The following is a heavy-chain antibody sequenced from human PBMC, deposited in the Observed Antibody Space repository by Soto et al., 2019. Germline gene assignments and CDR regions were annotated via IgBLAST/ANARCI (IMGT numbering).Heavy chain of an antibody. V-gene: IGHV4-4*07. CDR3: ARASVGPPGGGSWTMPFDY. CDR1: GGSISSYY. D-gene: IGHD2-15*01. J-gene: IGHJ4*02. CDR2: IYASGTT. Sequence: SETLSLTCTVSGGSISSYYWSWIRQPAGKGLEYIGRIYASGTTNYNPSLKSRVTMSVDAFENQFSLRLTSVTAADTAVYYCARASVGPPGGGSWTMPFDYWGQGTPVTVSS.